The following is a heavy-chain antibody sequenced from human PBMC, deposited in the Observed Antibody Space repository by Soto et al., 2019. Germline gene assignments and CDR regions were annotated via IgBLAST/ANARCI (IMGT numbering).Heavy chain of an antibody. CDR1: GGSIRSYY. CDR2: MHTSGST. J-gene: IGHJ4*02. CDR3: ARASTPKAHFDY. V-gene: IGHV4-4*07. Sequence: SETLSLTCTVSGGSIRSYYWSWIRQPAGKGLEWIGRMHTSGSTNYNPSLKSRVTISVDMSKNQISLKLTSVTAADTALYYCARASTPKAHFDYWGQGTLVTVSS. D-gene: IGHD4-17*01.